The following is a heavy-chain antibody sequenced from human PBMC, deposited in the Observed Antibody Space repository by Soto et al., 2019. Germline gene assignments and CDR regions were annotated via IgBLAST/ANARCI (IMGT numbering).Heavy chain of an antibody. J-gene: IGHJ4*01. D-gene: IGHD5-12*01. CDR1: GGLFSEFS. CDR2: VLPLTGST. V-gene: IGHV1-69*06. Sequence: QVQLVQAGAEVKKPGSSVKVSCKTSGGLFSEFSFNWVRQAPGQGLEWMGGVLPLTGSTDDAQKVQGRLTITADRSTSTIYMEMRRRTSDDTAIYYCATIRVRGGPLRFEDWGQGTLISVSS. CDR3: ATIRVRGGPLRFED.